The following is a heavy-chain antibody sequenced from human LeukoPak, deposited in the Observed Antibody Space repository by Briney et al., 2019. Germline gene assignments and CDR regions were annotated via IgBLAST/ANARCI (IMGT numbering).Heavy chain of an antibody. D-gene: IGHD1-20*01. J-gene: IGHJ5*02. CDR3: ARRGITGTTRGWFDP. CDR2: ISSSSSYI. V-gene: IGHV3-21*01. CDR1: GFTFSSYS. Sequence: GGSLRLSCAASGFTFSSYSMNWVRQAPGKGLEWVSSISSSSSYIYYADSVKGRFTISRDNAKNSLYLQMNSLRAEDTAVYYCARRGITGTTRGWFDPWGQGTLVTVS.